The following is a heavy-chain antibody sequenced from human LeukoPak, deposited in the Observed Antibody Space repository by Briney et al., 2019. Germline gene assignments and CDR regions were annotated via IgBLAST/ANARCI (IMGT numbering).Heavy chain of an antibody. CDR1: GGSVSSSNW. J-gene: IGHJ4*02. V-gene: IGHV4-61*01. CDR2: IYYSGST. D-gene: IGHD1-14*01. Sequence: PSETLSLTCTVSGGSVSSSNWWSWVRQPPGKGLEWIGYIYYSGSTNYNPSLKSRVIISVDTSKNQFSLKLSSVTAADTAVYYCARASPEGTPLDYWGQGTLVTVSS. CDR3: ARASPEGTPLDY.